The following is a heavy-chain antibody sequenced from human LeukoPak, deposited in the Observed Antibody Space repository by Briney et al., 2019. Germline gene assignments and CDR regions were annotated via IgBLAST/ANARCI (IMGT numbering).Heavy chain of an antibody. CDR2: IYHSGST. CDR3: ARHEYSGSYYGLSWFDP. D-gene: IGHD1-26*01. V-gene: IGHV4-38-2*02. J-gene: IGHJ5*02. CDR1: GYSITSGYY. Sequence: PSETLSLTCNVSGYSITSGYYWGWIRQPPGKGLEWIGTIYHSGSTYYNPSLKSRVTISVDTSKNQLSLKLSSLTAADTAVYYCARHEYSGSYYGLSWFDPWGQGTLVTVSS.